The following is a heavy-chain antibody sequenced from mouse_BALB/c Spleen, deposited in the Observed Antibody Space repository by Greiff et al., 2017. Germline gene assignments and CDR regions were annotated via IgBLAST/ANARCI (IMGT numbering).Heavy chain of an antibody. CDR1: GFNIKDTY. CDR3: ALIWMIPTTWFAY. D-gene: IGHD2-4*01. Sequence: VQLQQSGAELVKPGASVKLSCTASGFNIKDTYMHWVKQRPEQGLEWIGRIDPANGNTKYDPKFQGKATITADTSSNTAYLQLSSLTSEDTAVYYCALIWMIPTTWFAYWGQGTLVTVSA. V-gene: IGHV14-3*02. J-gene: IGHJ3*01. CDR2: IDPANGNT.